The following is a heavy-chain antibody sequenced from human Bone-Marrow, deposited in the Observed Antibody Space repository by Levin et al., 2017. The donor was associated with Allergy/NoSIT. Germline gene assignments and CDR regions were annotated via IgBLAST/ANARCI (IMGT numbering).Heavy chain of an antibody. J-gene: IGHJ4*01. Sequence: GGSLRLSCEGSGFPFSHAWMSWVRQAPGKGLEWVGRIKALSDGGTTEYSAPVKGRFTISRDDSAQRVFLQMNSLTMEDTAVYYCTTDENFSPFEDWGHGTLVAVSS. V-gene: IGHV3-15*01. CDR3: TTDENFSPFED. CDR2: IKALSDGGTT. D-gene: IGHD3-3*01. CDR1: GFPFSHAW.